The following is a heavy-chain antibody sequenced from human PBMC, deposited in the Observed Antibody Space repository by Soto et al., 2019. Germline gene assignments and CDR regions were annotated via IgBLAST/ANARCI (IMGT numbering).Heavy chain of an antibody. J-gene: IGHJ4*02. Sequence: ASVKVSCKVSGYTLTELSMHWVRQAPGKGLEWMGGFDPEDGETIYAQKFQGRVTMTEDTSTVTAYMELSSLRSEDTAVYYCATGPRIAAVAVCSEWGQGTLVTVSS. CDR2: FDPEDGET. D-gene: IGHD6-19*01. CDR3: ATGPRIAAVAVCSE. V-gene: IGHV1-24*01. CDR1: GYTLTELS.